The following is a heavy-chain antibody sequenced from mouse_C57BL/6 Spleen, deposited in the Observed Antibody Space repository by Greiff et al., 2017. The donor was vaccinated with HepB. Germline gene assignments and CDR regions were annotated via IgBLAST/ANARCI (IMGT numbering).Heavy chain of an antibody. Sequence: VQLQQSGAELVKPVASVKLSFTASGFNIKDYYMHLVKPRTAQGLEWLGRIDPEDGETKYAPKFQGKATLTADTSSNTAYLQLSSLTSEDTAVYYCARRGYDGGYYAMDYWGQGTSVTVSS. V-gene: IGHV14-2*01. CDR2: IDPEDGET. CDR1: GFNIKDYY. D-gene: IGHD2-2*01. CDR3: ARRGYDGGYYAMDY. J-gene: IGHJ4*01.